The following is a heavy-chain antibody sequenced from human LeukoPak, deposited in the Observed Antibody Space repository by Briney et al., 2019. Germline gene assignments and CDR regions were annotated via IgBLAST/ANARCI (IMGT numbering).Heavy chain of an antibody. J-gene: IGHJ3*02. V-gene: IGHV1-18*01. CDR3: ARDYRITMVRGVVRAFDI. Sequence: ASVKVSCKASGCTFTSYGISWVRQAPGQGLEWMGWISAYNGNTNYAQKLQGRVTMTTDTSTSTAYMELRSLRSDDTAVYYCARDYRITMVRGVVRAFDIWGQGTMVTVSS. CDR2: ISAYNGNT. D-gene: IGHD3-10*01. CDR1: GCTFTSYG.